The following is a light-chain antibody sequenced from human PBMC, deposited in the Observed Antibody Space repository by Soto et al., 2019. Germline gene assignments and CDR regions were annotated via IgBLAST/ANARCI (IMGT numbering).Light chain of an antibody. Sequence: DIQMTQSPSTLSASVGDRVTITCRASQDIAIYLAWYQQKPGEAPNLLIHTASTLHGGVPSRFSGSGSGTDFTLTITSLQAEDFATYYCQQTRAYPSTFGGGTRLENK. J-gene: IGKJ5*01. CDR1: QDIAIY. CDR3: QQTRAYPST. CDR2: TAS. V-gene: IGKV1-9*01.